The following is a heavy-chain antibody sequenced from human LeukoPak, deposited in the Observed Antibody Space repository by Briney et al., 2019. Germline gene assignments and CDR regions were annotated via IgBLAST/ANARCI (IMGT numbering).Heavy chain of an antibody. CDR3: ARGTGSSYYYYYMDV. J-gene: IGHJ6*03. D-gene: IGHD2-15*01. CDR2: INHSGST. CDR1: GGSFSGYY. V-gene: IGHV4-34*01. Sequence: KPSGTLSLTCAVYGGSFSGYYWSWIRQPPGKGLEWIGEINHSGSTNYDPSLKSRVTISVDTSKNQFSLKLSSVTAADTAVYYCARGTGSSYYYYYMDVWGKGTTVTVSS.